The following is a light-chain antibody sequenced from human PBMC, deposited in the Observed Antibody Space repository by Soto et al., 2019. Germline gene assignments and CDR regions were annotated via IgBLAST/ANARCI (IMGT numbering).Light chain of an antibody. V-gene: IGKV3-15*01. CDR2: GAS. CDR3: QQHNNWPPWT. Sequence: DIVMTQSPATLSVSPGGRATLSCRASQSVGSNVAWYQQKPGQPPRLLIYGASTRAAGVPARFSGSGYGRQFSLTISSLQSEDFEIYHCQQHNNWPPWTFGQGTKVDIK. CDR1: QSVGSN. J-gene: IGKJ1*01.